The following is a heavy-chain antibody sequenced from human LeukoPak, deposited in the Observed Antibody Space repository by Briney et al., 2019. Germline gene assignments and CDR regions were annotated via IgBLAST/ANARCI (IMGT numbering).Heavy chain of an antibody. CDR1: GFTFSCYA. V-gene: IGHV3-23*01. Sequence: GGSLRLSCAGYGFTFSCYAMSWVRQAPGKGLEWVSTITGTGGSTYYADSVKGRFTISRDNSKNTVSLQMNSLRAEDTAVYYCAREDVVPAAMMDYWGQGSQVTVSS. CDR3: AREDVVPAAMMDY. CDR2: ITGTGGST. D-gene: IGHD2-2*01. J-gene: IGHJ4*02.